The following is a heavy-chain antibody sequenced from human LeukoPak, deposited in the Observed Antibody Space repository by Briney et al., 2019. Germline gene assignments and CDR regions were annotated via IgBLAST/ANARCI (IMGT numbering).Heavy chain of an antibody. CDR1: GFTFSSYA. V-gene: IGHV3-64*01. D-gene: IGHD3-10*01. CDR3: ARTYGSGSYLWYYYYMDV. CDR2: ISSNGGST. Sequence: GGSLRLSCAASGFTFSSYAMHWVRQAPGKGLEYVSAISSNGGSTYYANSVKGRFTISRDNSKNTLYLQMGSLRAEDMAVYYCARTYGSGSYLWYYYYMDVWGKGTTVTVSS. J-gene: IGHJ6*03.